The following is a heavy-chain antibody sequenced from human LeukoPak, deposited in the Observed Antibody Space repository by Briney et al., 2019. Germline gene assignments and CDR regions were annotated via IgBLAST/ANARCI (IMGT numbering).Heavy chain of an antibody. J-gene: IGHJ4*02. CDR1: GGAISSYY. CDR2: IYYTGST. V-gene: IGHV4-59*01. D-gene: IGHD4-17*01. Sequence: SSETLSLTCTVSGGAISSYYWSWIRQPPGKGLEWIGYIYYTGSTNYNPSLNSRVTISVDTSKNQFSLKLSSVTAADTAVYYCARMNGRLRRNGPTGLRDPSIDYWGQGTLVTVSS. CDR3: ARMNGRLRRNGPTGLRDPSIDY.